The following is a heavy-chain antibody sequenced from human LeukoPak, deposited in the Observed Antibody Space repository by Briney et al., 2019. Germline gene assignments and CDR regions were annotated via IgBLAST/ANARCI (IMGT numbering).Heavy chain of an antibody. J-gene: IGHJ5*02. CDR3: ATKKVATGDWYFDP. Sequence: GGSLRLSCTASGFTFSSYAMSWVRQAPGKGLEWVSGISGSGDSSYYADSVKGRFTISRDNSKNTLYLQMNSLRAEDTAVYYCATKKVATGDWYFDPWGQGTLVTVSS. D-gene: IGHD2-21*01. CDR2: ISGSGDSS. V-gene: IGHV3-23*01. CDR1: GFTFSSYA.